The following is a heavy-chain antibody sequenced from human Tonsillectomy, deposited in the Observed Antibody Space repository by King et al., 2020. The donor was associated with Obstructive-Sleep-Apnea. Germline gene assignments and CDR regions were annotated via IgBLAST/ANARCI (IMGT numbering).Heavy chain of an antibody. J-gene: IGHJ6*02. CDR2: VYYTGST. Sequence: QLQESGPGLVKPSETLSLTCTVSGGSISHYYWSWIRQPPGKGLEWTGYVYYTGSTNYNPSLRSRVTISLDTSKNQFSLKLSPVTAADTAVYYCGRHSNGSGSYMYYGMDVWGRGTTVTVSS. CDR3: GRHSNGSGSYMYYGMDV. D-gene: IGHD3-10*01. V-gene: IGHV4-59*08. CDR1: GGSISHYY.